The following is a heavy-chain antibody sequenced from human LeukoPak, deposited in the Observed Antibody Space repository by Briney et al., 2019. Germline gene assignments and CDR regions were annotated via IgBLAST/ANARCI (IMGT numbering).Heavy chain of an antibody. CDR2: ISAYNGNT. Sequence: ASVKVSCKASGYTFTSYGISWVRQAPGQGLEWMGWISAYNGNTNYAQKLQGRVTMTTDTSTSTAYMELRSLRSDDTAVYYCARGRSSSWSTFGSGAFDIWGQGTMVTVSS. V-gene: IGHV1-18*01. D-gene: IGHD6-13*01. CDR3: ARGRSSSWSTFGSGAFDI. J-gene: IGHJ3*02. CDR1: GYTFTSYG.